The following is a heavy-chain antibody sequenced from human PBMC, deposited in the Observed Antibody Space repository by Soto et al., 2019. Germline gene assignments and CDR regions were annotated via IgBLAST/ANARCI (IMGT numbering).Heavy chain of an antibody. Sequence: QVQLVQSGAEVKKPGSSVKVSCKASGGTFSSYTISWVRQAPGQGLEWMGRIIPILGIANYAQKFQGRVTIXXDXSXXTAYMELSSLRSEDTAVYYCAGTNGRDILTGYRDYWGQGTLVTVSS. J-gene: IGHJ4*02. CDR2: IIPILGIA. V-gene: IGHV1-69*02. D-gene: IGHD3-9*01. CDR1: GGTFSSYT. CDR3: AGTNGRDILTGYRDY.